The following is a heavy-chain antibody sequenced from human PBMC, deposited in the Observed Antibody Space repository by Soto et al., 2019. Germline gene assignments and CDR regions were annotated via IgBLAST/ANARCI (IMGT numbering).Heavy chain of an antibody. Sequence: GSLRLSCAASGFTFSNYAISWVRQGPGEGLEWVSTTIGSGGSTYYTDSVKGRFTVSRDNSRNTLYLQMNSLRAEDTAVYYCAKDFRWVPAANWYSEYWGQGTLVTVSS. D-gene: IGHD2-2*01. CDR3: AKDFRWVPAANWYSEY. CDR2: TIGSGGST. J-gene: IGHJ4*02. CDR1: GFTFSNYA. V-gene: IGHV3-23*01.